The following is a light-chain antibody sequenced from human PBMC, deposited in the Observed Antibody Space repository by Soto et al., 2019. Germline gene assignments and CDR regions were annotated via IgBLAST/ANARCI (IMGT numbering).Light chain of an antibody. Sequence: DIQMTQSPSSLSASVGDRVTITCRATQGISNYLAWYQQKPGKVPKLLIYAASTLQSGVPSRFSGSGSGTDFSLTISSLQPEDVATYYCQRYISAPFTFGPGTNVHIK. CDR3: QRYISAPFT. V-gene: IGKV1-27*01. J-gene: IGKJ3*01. CDR2: AAS. CDR1: QGISNY.